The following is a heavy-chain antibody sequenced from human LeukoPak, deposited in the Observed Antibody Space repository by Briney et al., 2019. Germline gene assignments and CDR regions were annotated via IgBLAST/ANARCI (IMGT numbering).Heavy chain of an antibody. D-gene: IGHD6-13*01. CDR2: IRYDGSNK. CDR1: GFTFSSYG. Sequence: GGSLRLSCAASGFTFSSYGMHWVRQAPGKGLEWVAFIRYDGSNKYYADSVKGRFTISRDNSKNTLYLQMNRLRAEDTAVYYCAKDATYSSSWYKRPPEYFQHWGQGTLVTVSS. J-gene: IGHJ1*01. CDR3: AKDATYSSSWYKRPPEYFQH. V-gene: IGHV3-30*02.